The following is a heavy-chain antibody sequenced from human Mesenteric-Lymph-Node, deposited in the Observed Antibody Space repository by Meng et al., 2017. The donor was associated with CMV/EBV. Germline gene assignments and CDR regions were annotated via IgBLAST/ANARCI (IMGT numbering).Heavy chain of an antibody. CDR3: ARELLGGGTYYYYGMDV. J-gene: IGHJ6*02. Sequence: SQTRSLTGAISGDSVSSNSAAWNWIRQSPSRGLEWLGRTYYRSKWYNDYAVSVKSRITINPDTSKNQFSLQLNSVTPEDTAVYYCARELLGGGTYYYYGMDVWGQGTTVTVSS. D-gene: IGHD3-16*01. V-gene: IGHV6-1*01. CDR1: GDSVSSNSAA. CDR2: TYYRSKWYN.